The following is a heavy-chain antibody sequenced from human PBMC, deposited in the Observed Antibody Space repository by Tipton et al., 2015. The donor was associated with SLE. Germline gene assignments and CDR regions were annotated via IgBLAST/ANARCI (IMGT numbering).Heavy chain of an antibody. CDR1: GDSIRSYY. V-gene: IGHV4-59*01. CDR2: IFYSTT. Sequence: TLSLTCTVSGDSIRSYYWSWIRQPPGKGPEWIGYIFYSTTNYNPSLKSRVSISVDTSKNQFSLKLSSVTTADTAVYYCARKSLVEDLWGQGTLVTVSS. CDR3: ARKSLVEDL. D-gene: IGHD6-6*01. J-gene: IGHJ4*02.